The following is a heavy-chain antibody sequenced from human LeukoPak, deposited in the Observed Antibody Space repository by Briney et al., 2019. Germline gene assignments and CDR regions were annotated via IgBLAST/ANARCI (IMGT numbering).Heavy chain of an antibody. CDR3: AKGGWFGELPYYYFDY. J-gene: IGHJ4*02. CDR1: GFTFSSYG. Sequence: GGSLRLSCAASGFTFSSYGMHWVRQAPGKELEWVAVISYDGSNKYYADSVKGRFTISRDNSKNTLYLQMNSLRAEDTAVYYCAKGGWFGELPYYYFDYWGQGTLVTVSS. V-gene: IGHV3-30*18. D-gene: IGHD3-10*01. CDR2: ISYDGSNK.